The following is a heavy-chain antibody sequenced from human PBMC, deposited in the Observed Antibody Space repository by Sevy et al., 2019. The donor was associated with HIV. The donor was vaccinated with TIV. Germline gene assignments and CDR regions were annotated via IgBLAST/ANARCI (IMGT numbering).Heavy chain of an antibody. CDR2: ISGSGGST. CDR1: GFTFSSYA. Sequence: GGSLRLSCAASGFTFSSYAMSWVRQAPGKGLEWVSAISGSGGSTYYADSVKGRFTISRDNSKNTLYLQMNSLRAEDTAVYSCGKEGTTMVRGIIIKPDNWFDPWGQGTLVTVSS. V-gene: IGHV3-23*01. D-gene: IGHD3-10*01. J-gene: IGHJ5*02. CDR3: GKEGTTMVRGIIIKPDNWFDP.